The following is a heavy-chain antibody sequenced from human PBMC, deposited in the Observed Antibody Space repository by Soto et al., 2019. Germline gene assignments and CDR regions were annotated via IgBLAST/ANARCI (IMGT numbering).Heavy chain of an antibody. D-gene: IGHD3-22*01. CDR1: GFTFSDYY. CDR3: ASLPQGYYDRSGRLVDY. J-gene: IGHJ4*01. V-gene: IGHV3-11*01. Sequence: PVGSLRLSCASSGFTFSDYYMSWIRQAPGKGLEWVAYISAGGSDIYYGDSVKGRFTVSRDNTKKSLYLQMSNLRADDTAIYYCASLPQGYYDRSGRLVDYWGHGTLVTVSS. CDR2: ISAGGSDI.